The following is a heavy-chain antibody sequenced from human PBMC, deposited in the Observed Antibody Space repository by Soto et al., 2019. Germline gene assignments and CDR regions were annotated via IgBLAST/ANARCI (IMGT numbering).Heavy chain of an antibody. CDR1: GYTFTSYG. CDR2: ISAYNGNT. V-gene: IGHV1-18*01. D-gene: IGHD1-26*01. CDR3: ARDTSKVGATGGYYYYYGMDV. Sequence: GASVKVSCKASGYTFTSYGISWLRQAPGQGLEWMGWISAYNGNTNYAQKLQGRVTMTTDTSTSTAYMELRSLRSDDTAVYYCARDTSKVGATGGYYYYYGMDVWGQGTTVTVSS. J-gene: IGHJ6*02.